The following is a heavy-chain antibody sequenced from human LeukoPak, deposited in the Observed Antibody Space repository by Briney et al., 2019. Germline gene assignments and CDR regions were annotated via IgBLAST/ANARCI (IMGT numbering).Heavy chain of an antibody. D-gene: IGHD3-22*01. J-gene: IGHJ4*02. CDR3: ARGPSGYYYKFDY. V-gene: IGHV3-21*01. CDR2: ISSGSSSYL. CDR1: GFTFSSYS. Sequence: GGSLRLSCAASGFTFSSYSMNWVRQAPGKGLEWVSSISSGSSSYLYYADSVKGRFTISRDNAKNSLYLQMNSLRAEDTAVYYCARGPSGYYYKFDYWGQGTLVTVSS.